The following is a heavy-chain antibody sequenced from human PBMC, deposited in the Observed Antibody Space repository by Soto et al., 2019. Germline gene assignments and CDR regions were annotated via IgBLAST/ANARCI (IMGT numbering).Heavy chain of an antibody. CDR1: GFPCGSYA. CDR3: AKATATGGGAFDF. J-gene: IGHJ3*01. Sequence: EVQLLESGGGLVQPGGSLRLSCAASGFPCGSYAMTWVRQAPGKGLEWVSTILVDGRTFYVDSVKGRFTISRDNSRNTVYLQMNSLTAGDTALYYCAKATATGGGAFDFCGQGTMVTVSS. V-gene: IGHV3-23*01. CDR2: ILVDGRT. D-gene: IGHD2-8*02.